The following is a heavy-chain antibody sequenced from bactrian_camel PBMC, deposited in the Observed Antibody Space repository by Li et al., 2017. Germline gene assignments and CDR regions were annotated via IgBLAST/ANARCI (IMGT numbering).Heavy chain of an antibody. Sequence: HVQLVESGGGSVQAGGSLRLSCLVRGYTKTRTSMAWFRQVPGKEREGVAAIRPGSATTSCAGSVKDRFTISQDNAKNTLYLQMNSLKPEDTAIYYCARGWGRVGRDTCVDAAYWGQGTQVTVS. CDR3: ARGWGRVGRDTCVDAAY. CDR1: GYTKTRTS. CDR2: IRPGSATT. V-gene: IGHV3S1*01. D-gene: IGHD1*01. J-gene: IGHJ4*01.